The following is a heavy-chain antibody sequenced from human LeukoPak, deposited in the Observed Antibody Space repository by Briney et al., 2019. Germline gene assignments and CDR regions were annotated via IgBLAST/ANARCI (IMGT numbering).Heavy chain of an antibody. D-gene: IGHD6-19*01. Sequence: GESPKISCKGSGYSFTSYWISWVHQMPGKGLEWMGRIDPSDSYTNYSPSFQGHVTISADKSISTAYLQWSSLKASDTAMYYCRIAVAGTASDYWGQGTLVTVSS. J-gene: IGHJ4*02. CDR1: GYSFTSYW. V-gene: IGHV5-10-1*01. CDR3: RIAVAGTASDY. CDR2: IDPSDSYT.